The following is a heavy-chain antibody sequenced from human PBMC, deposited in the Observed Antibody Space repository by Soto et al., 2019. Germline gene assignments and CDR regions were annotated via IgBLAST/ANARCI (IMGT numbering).Heavy chain of an antibody. D-gene: IGHD6-13*01. CDR2: IDHSGST. Sequence: QVQLQQWGAGLLKPSETLSLTCAVYGGSFNIYYCSWIRQPPGEGLEWIGEIDHSGSTNYNPSLKSRVTISVDTSKNQFSLKLSSVTAADTAVYYCARNRNRQQLVNFYYYGLDVWGQGTTVTVSS. J-gene: IGHJ6*02. CDR3: ARNRNRQQLVNFYYYGLDV. CDR1: GGSFNIYY. V-gene: IGHV4-34*01.